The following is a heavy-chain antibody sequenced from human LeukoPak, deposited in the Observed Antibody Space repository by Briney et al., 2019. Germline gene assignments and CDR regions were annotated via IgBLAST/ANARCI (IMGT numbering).Heavy chain of an antibody. D-gene: IGHD3-16*02. CDR2: IYHSGST. J-gene: IGHJ4*02. CDR1: GYSISSGYY. V-gene: IGHV4-38-2*02. CDR3: ARVSDYDYVWGSYRPNYFDY. Sequence: SETLSLTCTVSGYSISSGYYWGWIRQPPGKGLEWIGSIYHSGSTYYNPSLKSRVTISVDTSKNQFSLKLSSVTAAGTAVYYCARVSDYDYVWGSYRPNYFDYWGQGTLVTVSS.